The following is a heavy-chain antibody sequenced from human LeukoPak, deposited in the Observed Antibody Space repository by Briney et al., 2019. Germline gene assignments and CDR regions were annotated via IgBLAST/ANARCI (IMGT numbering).Heavy chain of an antibody. J-gene: IGHJ3*02. D-gene: IGHD6-19*01. V-gene: IGHV3-30*18. CDR2: ISYDGSNK. CDR3: AKVLSVAGTYGAFDI. CDR1: GFTFSSYG. Sequence: QPGGSLRLSCAASGFTFSSYGMRWVRQAPGKGLEWVAVISYDGSNKYYADSVKGRFTISRDNSKNTLYLQMNSLRAEDTAVYYCAKVLSVAGTYGAFDIWGQGTMVTVSS.